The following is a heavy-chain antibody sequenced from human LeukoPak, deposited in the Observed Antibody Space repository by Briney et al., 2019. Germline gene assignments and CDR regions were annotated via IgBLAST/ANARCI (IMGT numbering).Heavy chain of an antibody. V-gene: IGHV1-69*13. J-gene: IGHJ4*02. CDR2: IIPIFGTA. CDR3: ARARITIFGVVISYFDY. Sequence: GASVKVSCKASGGTFSSYAISWVRQAPGQGLEWMGGIIPIFGTANYAQKFQGRVTITADESTSTAYMELSRLRSEDMAVYYCARARITIFGVVISYFDYWGQGTLVTVSS. CDR1: GGTFSSYA. D-gene: IGHD3-3*01.